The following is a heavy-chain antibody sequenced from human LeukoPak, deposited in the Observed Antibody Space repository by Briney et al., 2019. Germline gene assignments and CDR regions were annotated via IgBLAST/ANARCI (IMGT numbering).Heavy chain of an antibody. V-gene: IGHV3-21*01. J-gene: IGHJ4*02. CDR2: ISSSSSYI. D-gene: IGHD6-19*01. CDR3: ASIGQWLKDLDY. Sequence: PGGSLRLSCAASGFTFSSYNMNWVRQAPGKGLEWVSSISSSSSYIYYADSVKGRFTISRDNAKNSLYLQMNSLRAEDTAVYYCASIGQWLKDLDYWGQGTLVTVSS. CDR1: GFTFSSYN.